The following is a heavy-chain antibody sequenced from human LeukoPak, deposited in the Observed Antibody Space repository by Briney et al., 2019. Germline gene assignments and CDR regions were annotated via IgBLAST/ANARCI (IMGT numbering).Heavy chain of an antibody. CDR1: GFTFSSYA. D-gene: IGHD3-22*01. CDR2: ISGSGGST. CDR3: AKALIYYYDSSGYQNWFDP. J-gene: IGHJ5*02. Sequence: GGSLRLSCAASGFTFSSYAMSWVSPAPGKGLEWVSAISGSGGSTYYADSVKGRFTISRDNSKNTLYLQMNSLRAEDTAVYYCAKALIYYYDSSGYQNWFDPWGQGTLVTVSS. V-gene: IGHV3-23*01.